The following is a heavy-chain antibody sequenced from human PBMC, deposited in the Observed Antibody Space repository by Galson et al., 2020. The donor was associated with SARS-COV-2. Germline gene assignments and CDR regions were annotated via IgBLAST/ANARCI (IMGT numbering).Heavy chain of an antibody. CDR2: ISYDGSNK. CDR3: AGDPESIAAASGMDV. D-gene: IGHD6-13*01. V-gene: IGHV3-30-3*01. Sequence: GESLKISCAASGFTFSSYAMHWVRQAPGKGLEWVAVISYDGSNKYYADSVKGRFTISRDNSKNTLYLQMNSLRAEDTAVYYCAGDPESIAAASGMDVWGQGTTVTVSS. CDR1: GFTFSSYA. J-gene: IGHJ6*02.